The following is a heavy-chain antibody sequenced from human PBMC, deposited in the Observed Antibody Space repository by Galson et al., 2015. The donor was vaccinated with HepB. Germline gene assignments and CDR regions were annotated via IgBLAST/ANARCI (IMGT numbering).Heavy chain of an antibody. CDR1: GFTFSTYW. D-gene: IGHD6-19*01. J-gene: IGHJ4*02. V-gene: IGHV3-74*01. CDR2: INIDGSDI. CDR3: VRGSSDWLGLDY. Sequence: SLRLSCAASGFTFSTYWMHWARQAPGKGLVWVSHINIDGSDIKYADSVRGRFTISRDNARNTFDLQMNSLTAEDTATYYCVRGSSDWLGLDYWGQGALVIVSS.